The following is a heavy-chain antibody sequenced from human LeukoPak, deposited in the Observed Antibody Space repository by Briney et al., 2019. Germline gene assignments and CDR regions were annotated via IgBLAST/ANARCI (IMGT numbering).Heavy chain of an antibody. CDR1: GFTLSSYA. D-gene: IGHD2-15*01. J-gene: IGHJ4*02. CDR3: AKCAIVVVVAATRCYFDY. Sequence: PGGSLRLSCAASGFTLSSYAMSWVRQAPGKGLEWVSAISGSGGSTYYADSVKGRFTISRDNSKNTLYLQMNSLRAEDTAVYYCAKCAIVVVVAATRCYFDYWGQGTLVTVSS. CDR2: ISGSGGST. V-gene: IGHV3-23*01.